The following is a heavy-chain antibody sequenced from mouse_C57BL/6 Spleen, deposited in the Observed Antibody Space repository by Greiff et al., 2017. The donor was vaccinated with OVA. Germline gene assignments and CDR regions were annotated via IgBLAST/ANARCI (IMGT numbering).Heavy chain of an antibody. V-gene: IGHV1-69*01. Sequence: QVQLQQPGAELVMPGASVKLSCKASGYTFTSYWMHWVKQRPGQGLEWIGEIDPSDSYTNYNQKFKGKSTLTVDKSSSTAYMQLSSLTSADAAVDYCATDYYGSSANYFDYWGQGTTLTVSS. CDR3: ATDYYGSSANYFDY. J-gene: IGHJ2*01. CDR1: GYTFTSYW. D-gene: IGHD1-1*01. CDR2: IDPSDSYT.